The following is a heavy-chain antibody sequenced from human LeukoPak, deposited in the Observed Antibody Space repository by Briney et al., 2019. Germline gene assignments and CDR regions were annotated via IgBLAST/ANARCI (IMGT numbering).Heavy chain of an antibody. D-gene: IGHD6-13*01. CDR2: INPNSGGT. V-gene: IGHV1-2*02. CDR1: GYTFTGYY. Sequence: VASVKVSCKASGYTFTGYYMHWVRQAPGQGLEWMGWINPNSGGTNYAQKFQGRVTMTRDTSISTAYMELSRLRSDDTAVYYCARRGAAGQGNYFDYWGQGTLVTVSS. CDR3: ARRGAAGQGNYFDY. J-gene: IGHJ4*02.